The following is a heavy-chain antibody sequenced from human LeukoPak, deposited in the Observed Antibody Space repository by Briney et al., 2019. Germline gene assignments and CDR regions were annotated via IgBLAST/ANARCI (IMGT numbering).Heavy chain of an antibody. J-gene: IGHJ3*02. CDR1: GFPFSSDW. CDR2: LKSDGSRT. V-gene: IGHV3-74*01. D-gene: IGHD2/OR15-2a*01. CDR3: ARELNNRNNHQTDGFDM. Sequence: GGSLELSCEASGFPFSSDWMHWVRQAPGKGLVGVSRLKSDGSRTSYADSVKGRFTISRDNAKNTLYLQMNSLRAEDTAVYYCARELNNRNNHQTDGFDMWGQGTVVTVSS.